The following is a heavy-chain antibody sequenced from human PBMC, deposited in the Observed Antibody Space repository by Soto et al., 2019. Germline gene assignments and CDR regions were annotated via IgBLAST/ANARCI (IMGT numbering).Heavy chain of an antibody. D-gene: IGHD3-22*01. CDR2: INPNSGGT. Sequence: GASVKVSCKASGYTFTGYYMHWVRQAPGQGLEWMGWINPNSGGTNYAQKFQGRVTMTRDTSISTAYMELSRLRSDDTAVYYCATPNPYYYDSSGPNLYYYYGMDVWGQGTTVTVSS. CDR1: GYTFTGYY. CDR3: ATPNPYYYDSSGPNLYYYYGMDV. V-gene: IGHV1-2*02. J-gene: IGHJ6*02.